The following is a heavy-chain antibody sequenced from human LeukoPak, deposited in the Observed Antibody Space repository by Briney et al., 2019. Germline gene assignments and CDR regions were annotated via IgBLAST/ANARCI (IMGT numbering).Heavy chain of an antibody. J-gene: IGHJ4*02. V-gene: IGHV3-20*04. CDR3: ARGRSTFDY. D-gene: IGHD2-2*01. Sequence: GGSLRLSCAVSGFXFDDYGISWVRQAPGKGLEWVSGINWNGGSIGYADSVKGRFTISRDDVKNSLYLQMNSLRAEDTALYYCARGRSTFDYWGQGTLVTVSS. CDR2: INWNGGSI. CDR1: GFXFDDYG.